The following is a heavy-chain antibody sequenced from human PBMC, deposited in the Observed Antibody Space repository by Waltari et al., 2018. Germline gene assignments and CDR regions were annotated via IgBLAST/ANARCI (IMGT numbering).Heavy chain of an antibody. CDR1: GGSISSYY. J-gene: IGHJ4*02. V-gene: IGHV4-59*01. CDR3: ARFIAASGFDY. Sequence: QVQLQESGPGLVKPSETLSLTCTVSGGSISSYYWSWVRQPPGKGLEWIGDIYYSGVTTYNPSLKSRVTISGYTSKNQFSLKLSSVTAADTAVYYCARFIAASGFDYWGQGTLVTVSS. D-gene: IGHD6-25*01. CDR2: IYYSGVT.